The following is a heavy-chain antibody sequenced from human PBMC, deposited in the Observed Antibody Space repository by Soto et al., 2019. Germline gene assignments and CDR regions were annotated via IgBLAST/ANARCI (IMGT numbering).Heavy chain of an antibody. V-gene: IGHV1-69*13. Sequence: GASLKVSCKASGGTFSSYAISWVRQAPGQGLEWMGGIIPIFGTANYAQKFQGRVTITADESTSTAYMELSSLRSEDTAVYYCARDNNWNYAYYGMDVWGQGTTVTVSS. CDR1: GGTFSSYA. CDR2: IIPIFGTA. D-gene: IGHD1-20*01. CDR3: ARDNNWNYAYYGMDV. J-gene: IGHJ6*02.